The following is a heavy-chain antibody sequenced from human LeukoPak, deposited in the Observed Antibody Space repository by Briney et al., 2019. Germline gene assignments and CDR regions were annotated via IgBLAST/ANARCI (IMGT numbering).Heavy chain of an antibody. V-gene: IGHV3-23*01. CDR3: ARDQRNWNLGQPYGMDV. J-gene: IGHJ6*02. Sequence: GGSLRLSCAASGFTFSSNAMSWVRQAPGKGLEWVSGISGSGDTTDYADSVKGRFTISRDNSKNTLYLQMNSLRAEDTAVYYCARDQRNWNLGQPYGMDVWGQGTTVTVSS. CDR1: GFTFSSNA. CDR2: ISGSGDTT. D-gene: IGHD1-1*01.